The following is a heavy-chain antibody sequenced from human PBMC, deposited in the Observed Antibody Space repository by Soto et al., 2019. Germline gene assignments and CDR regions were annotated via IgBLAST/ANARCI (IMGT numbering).Heavy chain of an antibody. V-gene: IGHV4-31*03. CDR2: IYYSGST. D-gene: IGHD6-19*01. CDR1: GVSISSGGYY. CDR3: AREMSSGWYVLDY. J-gene: IGHJ4*02. Sequence: SETLSPTYNISGVSISSGGYYWSWIRQQPGKGLEWIGYIYYSGSTYYNPSLKSRVTISVDTSKNQFSLKLSSVTAADTAVYYCAREMSSGWYVLDYWGQGTLVTVSS.